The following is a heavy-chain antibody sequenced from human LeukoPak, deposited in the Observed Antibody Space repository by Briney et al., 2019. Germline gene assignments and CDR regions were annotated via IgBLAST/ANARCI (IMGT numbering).Heavy chain of an antibody. CDR1: GGSIISYY. CDR2: IYISGST. J-gene: IGHJ4*02. V-gene: IGHV4-4*07. CDR3: ARERLVGAQSDY. D-gene: IGHD1-26*01. Sequence: PSETLSLTCTVSGGSIISYYRSWIRQPAGKGLEWIERIYISGSTNYNPSLKSRVTMSVDTSKTQFSLKLSSVTAADTAVYYCARERLVGAQSDYWGQGTLVTVSS.